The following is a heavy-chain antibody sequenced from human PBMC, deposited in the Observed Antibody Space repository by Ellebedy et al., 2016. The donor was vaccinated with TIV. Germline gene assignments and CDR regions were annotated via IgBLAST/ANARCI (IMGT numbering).Heavy chain of an antibody. CDR3: ARETVTTNYYGMDV. Sequence: GGSLRLXXAASGFSFSSYGMHWVRQAPGKGLEWVALISYDGTNKYYADSVKGRFTISRDNSKNTLYLEMNSLRAEDTAVYYCARETVTTNYYGMDVWGQGTTVTVSS. D-gene: IGHD4-17*01. CDR2: ISYDGTNK. CDR1: GFSFSSYG. V-gene: IGHV3-30*03. J-gene: IGHJ6*02.